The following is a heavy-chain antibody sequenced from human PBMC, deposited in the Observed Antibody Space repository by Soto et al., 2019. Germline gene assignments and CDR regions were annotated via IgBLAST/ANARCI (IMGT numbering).Heavy chain of an antibody. V-gene: IGHV3-11*03. J-gene: IGHJ4*02. CDR2: ISSSSSYT. CDR3: ALSPDIVVVPAASPLSDY. D-gene: IGHD2-2*01. Sequence: PGGSLRLSCAASGFTFSDYYMSWIRQAPGKGLEWVSYISSSSSYTNYADSVKGRFTISRDNAKNSLYLQMNSLRAEDTAVYYCALSPDIVVVPAASPLSDYWGQGTLVTVSS. CDR1: GFTFSDYY.